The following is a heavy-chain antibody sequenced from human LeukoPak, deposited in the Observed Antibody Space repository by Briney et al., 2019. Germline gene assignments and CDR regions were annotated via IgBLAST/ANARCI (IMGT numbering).Heavy chain of an antibody. CDR3: ARVYSTNYYGSGDRPFLFDY. CDR2: ISTYYGNT. J-gene: IGHJ4*02. CDR1: GYTFTSYG. Sequence: GASVTLSCKASGYTFTSYGFSWVRQAPGQGLEWMGWISTYYGNTNYAQKLQDRVTITTDTSTSTAYMELTSLRSDDTAVYYCARVYSTNYYGSGDRPFLFDYWGQGTVVTVSS. V-gene: IGHV1-18*01. D-gene: IGHD3-10*01.